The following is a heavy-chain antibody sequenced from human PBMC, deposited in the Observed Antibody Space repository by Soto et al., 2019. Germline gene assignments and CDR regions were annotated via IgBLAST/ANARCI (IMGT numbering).Heavy chain of an antibody. V-gene: IGHV1-46*01. D-gene: IGHD1-7*01. J-gene: IGHJ6*02. CDR3: AIPTGTGTTSYYYYGMDV. CDR2: INPSGGST. CDR1: GYTFTSYY. Sequence: ASVKVSCKASGYTFTSYYMHWVRQAPGQGLEWMGIINPSGGSTSYAQKFQGRVTMTRDTSTSTVYMELSSLRSEDTAVYYCAIPTGTGTTSYYYYGMDVWGQGTTVTVSS.